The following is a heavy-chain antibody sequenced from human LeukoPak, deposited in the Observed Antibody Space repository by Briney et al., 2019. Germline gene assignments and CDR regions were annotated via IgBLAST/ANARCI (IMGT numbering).Heavy chain of an antibody. CDR3: ARTGILWFGEFSNYMDV. V-gene: IGHV4-38-2*02. Sequence: SETLSLTCTVSGYSISSGYYWGWIRQPPGKGLEWIGSIYHSGSTYYNPSLKSRVTISVDTSKNQFSLKLSSVTAADTAVYYCARTGILWFGEFSNYMDVWGKGTTVTISS. J-gene: IGHJ6*03. CDR2: IYHSGST. D-gene: IGHD3-10*01. CDR1: GYSISSGYY.